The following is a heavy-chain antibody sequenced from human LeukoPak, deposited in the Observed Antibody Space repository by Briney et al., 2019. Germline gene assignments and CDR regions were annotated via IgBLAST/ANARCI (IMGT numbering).Heavy chain of an antibody. CDR2: ISWDGGST. J-gene: IGHJ4*02. CDR1: GFTFDDYT. D-gene: IGHD3-22*01. Sequence: PGGSLRLSCAVSGFTFDDYTMHWVRQAPGKGLEWVSLISWDGGSTYYADSVKGRFTISRDNSKNSLYLQMNSLRTEDTALYYCAKPHRRYYDSSGYHFDYWGQGTLVTVSS. V-gene: IGHV3-43*01. CDR3: AKPHRRYYDSSGYHFDY.